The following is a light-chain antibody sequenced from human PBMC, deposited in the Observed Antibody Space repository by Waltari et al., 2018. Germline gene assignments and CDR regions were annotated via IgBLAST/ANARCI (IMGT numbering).Light chain of an antibody. Sequence: QSALTQPASVSGSPGQSITISCTGTTSDVGGYNYVSWYQQHPGKAPKLMIYDVSKRPSGFADRFSGSKSCNTASLTISGLQTEDEADYYCSSYSRSSTFYVFGTGTKVTVL. CDR3: SSYSRSSTFYV. J-gene: IGLJ1*01. V-gene: IGLV2-14*03. CDR2: DVS. CDR1: TSDVGGYNY.